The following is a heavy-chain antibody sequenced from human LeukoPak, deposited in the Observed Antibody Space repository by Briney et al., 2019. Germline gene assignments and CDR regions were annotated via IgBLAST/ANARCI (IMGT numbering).Heavy chain of an antibody. CDR3: ARDPTNTSGRYAYFDY. D-gene: IGHD6-19*01. Sequence: ASVTVSCKASGYTFTHHGITWVRQAPGQRLEWMGWISAYNGDTNYAQKFQGRVTLTTDTSTSTAYMELRSLRSHDTAVYYCARDPTNTSGRYAYFDYWGQGTLVTVSS. CDR2: ISAYNGDT. J-gene: IGHJ4*02. CDR1: GYTFTHHG. V-gene: IGHV1-18*01.